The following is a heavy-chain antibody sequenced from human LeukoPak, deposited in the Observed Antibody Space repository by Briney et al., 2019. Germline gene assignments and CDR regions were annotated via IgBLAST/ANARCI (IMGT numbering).Heavy chain of an antibody. D-gene: IGHD2-15*01. Sequence: PGGSLRLSCEVSGFTFSSYGMNWVRQAPGKGLEWVSYISSSSGTTSYADSVKGRFTISRDNAKNSLYLQMNSLTAEDTAVCYCAREGYCNVTECVLDSIDPWGQGTLVAVSS. V-gene: IGHV3-48*04. J-gene: IGHJ5*02. CDR1: GFTFSSYG. CDR2: ISSSSGTT. CDR3: AREGYCNVTECVLDSIDP.